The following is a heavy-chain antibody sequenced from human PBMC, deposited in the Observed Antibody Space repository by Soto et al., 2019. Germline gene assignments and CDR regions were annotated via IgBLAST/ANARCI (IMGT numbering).Heavy chain of an antibody. CDR1: GGTFSSYA. V-gene: IGHV1-69*13. J-gene: IGHJ6*02. CDR2: IIPIFGTA. D-gene: IGHD4-17*01. CDR3: ARVITGDYLYYYGMDV. Sequence: SVKVSCKASGGTFSSYAISWVRQAPGQGLEWMGGIIPIFGTANYAQKFQGRVTITADESTSTAYMELSSLRSEDTAVYYCARVITGDYLYYYGMDVWGQGTTVTVSS.